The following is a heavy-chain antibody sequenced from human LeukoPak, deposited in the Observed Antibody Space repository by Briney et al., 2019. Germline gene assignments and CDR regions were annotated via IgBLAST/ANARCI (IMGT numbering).Heavy chain of an antibody. CDR2: INAYNGNT. CDR1: GYTFTSYG. V-gene: IGHV1-18*01. Sequence: GASVKVSCKASGYTFTSYGISWVRQAPGQGLEWMGWINAYNGNTNYAQKLQGRVTMTTDTSTSTAYMELRGLRSDDTAVYYCARDPPRGGYYDSSGYSLLDYWGQGTLVTVSS. CDR3: ARDPPRGGYYDSSGYSLLDY. D-gene: IGHD3-22*01. J-gene: IGHJ4*02.